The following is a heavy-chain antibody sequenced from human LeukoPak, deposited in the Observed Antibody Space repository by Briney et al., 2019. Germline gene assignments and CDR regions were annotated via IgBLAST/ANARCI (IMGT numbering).Heavy chain of an antibody. V-gene: IGHV3-21*01. Sequence: GGSLRLSCAASGFTFSSYSMNWVRQAPGKGLEWVSSISSSSSYIYYADSVKGRFTISRDNAKNSLYLQMNSLRAEDTAVYYCARKRDILTDYNDYWGQGTLVTVSS. J-gene: IGHJ4*02. D-gene: IGHD3-9*01. CDR2: ISSSSSYI. CDR1: GFTFSSYS. CDR3: ARKRDILTDYNDY.